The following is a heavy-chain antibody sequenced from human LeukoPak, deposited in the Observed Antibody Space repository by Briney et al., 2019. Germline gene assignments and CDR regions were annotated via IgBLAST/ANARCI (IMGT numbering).Heavy chain of an antibody. J-gene: IGHJ4*02. Sequence: GGSLRLSCAASGFTFSSYSMNWVRQAPGKGLEWVSYISSSSSIIYYADSVKGRFTISRDNAKNSLHLQMNSLRDEDTAVYYCGRIYGDYAFDYWGQGTLVTVSS. V-gene: IGHV3-48*02. CDR1: GFTFSSYS. CDR3: GRIYGDYAFDY. D-gene: IGHD4-17*01. CDR2: ISSSSSII.